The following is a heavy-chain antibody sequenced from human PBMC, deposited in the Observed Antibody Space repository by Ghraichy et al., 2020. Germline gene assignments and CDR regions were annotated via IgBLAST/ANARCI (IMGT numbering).Heavy chain of an antibody. D-gene: IGHD4-23*01. Sequence: SGTLSLTCTVSGDSIISSSYYWGWIRQPPGKGLEWIGNIYYSGSTYSNPSLKRRVTISVDTSKNQFSLTLSSVTAADTAVYYCARRTTVVTPFASDIWGQGTMVTVSS. V-gene: IGHV4-39*01. CDR1: GDSIISSSYY. J-gene: IGHJ3*02. CDR3: ARRTTVVTPFASDI. CDR2: IYYSGST.